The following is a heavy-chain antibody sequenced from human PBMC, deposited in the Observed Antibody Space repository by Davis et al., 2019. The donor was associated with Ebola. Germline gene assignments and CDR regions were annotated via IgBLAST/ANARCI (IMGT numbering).Heavy chain of an antibody. Sequence: SETLSLTYAVYGGSFSGYYWSWIRQPPGKGLEWIGEINHSGSTNYNPSLKSRVTISVDTSKNQFSLKLSSVTAADTAVYYCARERRIVVVPAAAHYYYYGMDVWGQGTTVTVSS. CDR1: GGSFSGYY. V-gene: IGHV4-34*01. D-gene: IGHD2-2*01. CDR2: INHSGST. CDR3: ARERRIVVVPAAAHYYYYGMDV. J-gene: IGHJ6*02.